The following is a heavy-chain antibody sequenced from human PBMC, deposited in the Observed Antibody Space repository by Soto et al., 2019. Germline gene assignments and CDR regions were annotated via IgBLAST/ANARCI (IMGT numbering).Heavy chain of an antibody. CDR2: IYSGGST. CDR1: WFTVSSNY. CDR3: ARGRGDSSGYYYYYYGMDV. V-gene: IGHV3-53*01. Sequence: VGSLRLSCAASWFTVSSNYMSWVRQAPGKGLEWVSVIYSGGSTYYADSVKGRFTISRDNSKNTLYLQMNSLRAEDTAVYYCARGRGDSSGYYYYYYGMDVWGQGTTVTVSS. D-gene: IGHD3-22*01. J-gene: IGHJ6*02.